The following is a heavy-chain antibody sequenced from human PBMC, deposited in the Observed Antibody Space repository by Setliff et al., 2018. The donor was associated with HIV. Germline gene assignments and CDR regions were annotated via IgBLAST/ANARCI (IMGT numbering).Heavy chain of an antibody. Sequence: LRLSCAASGFTFSSYEMNWVRQAPGKGLEWVSYISNSGSSIYYADSVKGRFTISRDNAKNSLYLQMNTLRAGDTAVYFCARSPYGDYGLDYWGQGTLVTVSS. J-gene: IGHJ4*02. CDR3: ARSPYGDYGLDY. V-gene: IGHV3-48*03. CDR2: ISNSGSSI. D-gene: IGHD4-17*01. CDR1: GFTFSSYE.